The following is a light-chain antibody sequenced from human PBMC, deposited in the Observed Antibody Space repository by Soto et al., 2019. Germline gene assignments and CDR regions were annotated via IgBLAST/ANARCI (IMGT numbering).Light chain of an antibody. CDR2: AAS. CDR3: QQSYSTPPTLT. Sequence: DIQMTQSPSSLSASVGDRATITCRASQSISSYLNWHQQKPGKAPKLLIYAASSLQSGVPSRFSGSGSGTDFTLTISSLQPEDFATYYCQQSYSTPPTLTFGGGTKVEIK. J-gene: IGKJ4*01. V-gene: IGKV1-39*01. CDR1: QSISSY.